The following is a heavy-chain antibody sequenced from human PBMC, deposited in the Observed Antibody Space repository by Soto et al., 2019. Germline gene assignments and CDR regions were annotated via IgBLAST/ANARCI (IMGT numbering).Heavy chain of an antibody. CDR3: ARISARRNDFDV. J-gene: IGHJ3*01. CDR1: NYLFGAFG. Sequence: QVQLVQSGAEVKNPGASVKVSCQASNYLFGAFGISWVRQAPGQGLEWMGWITPYNGNTHYAEKFQDRVTMTADKSTTTAYMEVRRLTSDDPAVYFCARISARRNDFDVWGKGTVVTVSS. CDR2: ITPYNGNT. V-gene: IGHV1-18*01.